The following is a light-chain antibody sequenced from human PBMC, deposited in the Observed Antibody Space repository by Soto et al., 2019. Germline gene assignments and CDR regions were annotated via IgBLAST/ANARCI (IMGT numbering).Light chain of an antibody. CDR1: SSNIGDNI. Sequence: QSVLAQPPSTSGTPGQRVTISCSGSSSNIGDNIVHWYQQLPGTAPKLLIYSNNQRPSGVPDRFSGSKSGSSASLAISGLQSEDEAVYYCAAWDGSLEGVVFGGGTKLTVL. V-gene: IGLV1-44*01. CDR2: SNN. CDR3: AAWDGSLEGVV. J-gene: IGLJ2*01.